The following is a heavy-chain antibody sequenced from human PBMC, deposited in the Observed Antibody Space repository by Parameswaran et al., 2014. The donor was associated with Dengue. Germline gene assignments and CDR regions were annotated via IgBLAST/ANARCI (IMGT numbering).Heavy chain of an antibody. CDR3: ARGTDSGSPGTFDP. Sequence: RWIRQPPGKGLEWVSYISSSGSTIYYADSVKGRFTISRDNAKNSLYLQMNSLRAEDTAVYYCARGTDSGSPGTFDPWGQGTLVTVSS. V-gene: IGHV3-11*01. J-gene: IGHJ5*02. CDR2: ISSSGSTI. D-gene: IGHD1-26*01.